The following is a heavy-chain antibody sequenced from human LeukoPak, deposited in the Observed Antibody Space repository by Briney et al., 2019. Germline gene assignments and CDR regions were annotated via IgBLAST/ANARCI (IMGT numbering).Heavy chain of an antibody. D-gene: IGHD3-10*01. J-gene: IGHJ3*02. Sequence: ASVKVSCKASGGTFSSYAISWVRQAPGQGLEWMGGIIPIFGTANYAQKFQGRVTITTDESTSTAYMELSSLRSEDTAVYYCTTQLYYYGSGSYSDRDAFDIWGQGTMVTVPS. CDR2: IIPIFGTA. CDR1: GGTFSSYA. CDR3: TTQLYYYGSGSYSDRDAFDI. V-gene: IGHV1-69*05.